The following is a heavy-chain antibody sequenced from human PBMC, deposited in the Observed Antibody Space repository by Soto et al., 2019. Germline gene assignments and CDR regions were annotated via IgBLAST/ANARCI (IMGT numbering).Heavy chain of an antibody. D-gene: IGHD1-1*01. Sequence: GESLKISCKGSGYSFTSYWIGWVRQMPGKGLEWMGIIYPGDSDTRYSPSFQGQVTISADKSISTAYLQWSSLKASDTAMYYCARAYNWNDVDSFYNYWGQGTLVTVSS. CDR1: GYSFTSYW. J-gene: IGHJ4*02. CDR3: ARAYNWNDVDSFYNY. CDR2: IYPGDSDT. V-gene: IGHV5-51*01.